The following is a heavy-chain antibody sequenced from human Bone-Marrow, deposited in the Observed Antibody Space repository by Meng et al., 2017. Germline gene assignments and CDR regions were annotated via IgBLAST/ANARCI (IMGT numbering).Heavy chain of an antibody. CDR1: GGSISSGSFY. CDR2: MYDSGST. J-gene: IGHJ4*02. V-gene: IGHV4-39*07. CDR3: AREFLWNGFYFDS. Sequence: SETLSLTCTVSGGSISSGSFYWGWIRQPPGKGLEWIGSMYDSGSTFYNPSLKSRVTISEDTSKNQISLKLSSVTAADTAVYYCAREFLWNGFYFDSWGQGKLVTGAS. D-gene: IGHD1-1*01.